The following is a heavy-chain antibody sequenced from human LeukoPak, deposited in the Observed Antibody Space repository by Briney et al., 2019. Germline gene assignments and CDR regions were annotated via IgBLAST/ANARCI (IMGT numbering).Heavy chain of an antibody. CDR2: ISGSGGST. CDR1: GFTFSSYA. Sequence: GGSLRLSCAASGFTFSSYAMSWVRQAPGKGLEGVSAISGSGGSTYYADSVKGRLTISRDNSKNTLYLQMNSLRAEDTAVYYCAKGMIVVVITPLDAFDIWGQGTMVTVSS. D-gene: IGHD3-22*01. V-gene: IGHV3-23*01. J-gene: IGHJ3*02. CDR3: AKGMIVVVITPLDAFDI.